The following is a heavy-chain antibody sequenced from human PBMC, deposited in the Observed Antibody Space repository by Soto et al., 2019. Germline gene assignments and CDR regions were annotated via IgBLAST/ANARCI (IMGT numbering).Heavy chain of an antibody. CDR2: IYHSGST. D-gene: IGHD3-3*01. CDR3: ARDLRIFGVVDHFDY. CDR1: GGSISSGGYS. Sequence: PSETLSLTCAVSGGSISSGGYSWSWIRQPPGKGLEWIGYIYHSGSTYYNPSLKSRVTISVDRSKNQFSLKLSSVTAADTAVYYCARDLRIFGVVDHFDYWGQGTLVTVSS. J-gene: IGHJ4*02. V-gene: IGHV4-30-2*01.